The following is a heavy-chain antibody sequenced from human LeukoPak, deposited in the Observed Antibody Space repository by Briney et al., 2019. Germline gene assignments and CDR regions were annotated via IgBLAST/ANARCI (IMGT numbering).Heavy chain of an antibody. D-gene: IGHD5-24*01. V-gene: IGHV3-23*01. CDR1: GFTFSSCG. CDR3: AKGDDIGKHPTRAYYFDT. CDR2: TGLNSVNT. Sequence: PGGSLRLSCAASGFTFSSCGMHWVRQAPGKGLEWVSTTGLNSVNTLCAESVQGRFSISRDNSKNTLDLQMDNLRVDDTAVYYCAKGDDIGKHPTRAYYFDTWGQETLVTVSS. J-gene: IGHJ4*02.